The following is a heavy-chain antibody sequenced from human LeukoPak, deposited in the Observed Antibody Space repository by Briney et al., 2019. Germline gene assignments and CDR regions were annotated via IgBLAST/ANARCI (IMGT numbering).Heavy chain of an antibody. Sequence: SVNVSCKASGGTFSSYAISWVRQAPGQGLGWMGGIIPIFGTANYAQKFQGRVTITADESTSTAYMELSSLRSEDTAAYYCARPMGYGDYDPFDYWGQGTLVTVSS. D-gene: IGHD4-17*01. V-gene: IGHV1-69*01. CDR2: IIPIFGTA. CDR1: GGTFSSYA. J-gene: IGHJ4*02. CDR3: ARPMGYGDYDPFDY.